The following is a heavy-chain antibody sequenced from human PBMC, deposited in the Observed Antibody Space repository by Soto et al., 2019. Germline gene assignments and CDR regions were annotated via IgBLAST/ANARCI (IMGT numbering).Heavy chain of an antibody. J-gene: IGHJ6*03. CDR2: INHSGST. V-gene: IGHV4-34*01. CDR1: GGSFSGFY. D-gene: IGHD2-8*01. Sequence: PSETLSLTCAVYGGSFSGFYWSWIRPPPGKGLEWIGEINHSGSTNYNPSLKSRVTISVDTSKNQFSLKLSSVTAADTAVYYCARGGFVGDIVLMVRYYYYMDVWGKGTTVT. CDR3: ARGGFVGDIVLMVRYYYYMDV.